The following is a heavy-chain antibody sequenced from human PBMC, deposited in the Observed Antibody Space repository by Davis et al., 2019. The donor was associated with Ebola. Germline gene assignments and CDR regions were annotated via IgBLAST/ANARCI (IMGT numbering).Heavy chain of an antibody. D-gene: IGHD6-19*01. CDR2: IYYSGST. CDR1: GGSISSSSYY. J-gene: IGHJ3*02. Sequence: MPGGSLRLSCTVSGGSISSSSYYWGWIRQPPGKGLEWIGSIYYSGSTYYNPSLKSRVTISVDKSKNQFSLKLSSVTAADTAVYYCARDERWLVLGVFDIWGQGTMVTVSS. CDR3: ARDERWLVLGVFDI. V-gene: IGHV4-39*07.